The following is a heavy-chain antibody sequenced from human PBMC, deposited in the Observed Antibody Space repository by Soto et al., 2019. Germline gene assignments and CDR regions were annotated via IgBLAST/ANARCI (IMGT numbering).Heavy chain of an antibody. CDR1: GCTFTRYA. D-gene: IGHD6-13*01. CDR3: ARRSSSCFDI. J-gene: IGHJ3*02. Sequence: XSVKVSCKASGCTFTRYAMHWVRQAPGQRLEWMGXINAGXGNTKSQQKFXXRVTINRXXYASKAYMELSSLRSEDTAVYYCARRSSSCFDIWGQGTMVTVSS. CDR2: INAGXGNT. V-gene: IGHV1-3*01.